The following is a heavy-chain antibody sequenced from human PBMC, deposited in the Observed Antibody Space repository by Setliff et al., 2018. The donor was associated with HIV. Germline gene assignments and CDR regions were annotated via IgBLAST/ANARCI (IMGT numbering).Heavy chain of an antibody. V-gene: IGHV1-69*10. CDR3: ARERRYCSGGSCSKFFDY. Sequence: VKVSCKASGGTFSSYAISWVRQAPGQGLEWMGGIIPILGIANYAQKFQGRVTITTDESTSTAYMELSSLRSEDTAVYSCARERRYCSGGSCSKFFDYWGQGTLVTVSS. CDR1: GGTFSSYA. J-gene: IGHJ4*02. D-gene: IGHD2-15*01. CDR2: IIPILGIA.